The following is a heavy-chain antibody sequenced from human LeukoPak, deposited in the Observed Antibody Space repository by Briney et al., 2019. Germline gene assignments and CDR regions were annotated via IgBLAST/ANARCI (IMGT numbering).Heavy chain of an antibody. J-gene: IGHJ4*02. D-gene: IGHD2-2*01. V-gene: IGHV3-48*02. CDR2: ISGSGSTI. Sequence: GGSLRLSCAASGFTFSSYNMIWVRQAPGKGLEWVSYISGSGSTIYYADSLKGRFTISRDNAKNSLYLQMNNLRDDDTAVYYCARDHCSSTSCSFDYWGQGTLVTVSS. CDR1: GFTFSSYN. CDR3: ARDHCSSTSCSFDY.